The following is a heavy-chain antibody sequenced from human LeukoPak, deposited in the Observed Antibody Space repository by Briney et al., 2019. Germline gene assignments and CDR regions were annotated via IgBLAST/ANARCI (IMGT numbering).Heavy chain of an antibody. CDR1: GFTFSSYE. CDR3: AREPVVVMTTDAFDI. J-gene: IGHJ3*02. CDR2: ISSSGSTI. Sequence: SGGSLRLSCAASGFTFSSYEMNWVRQAPGKGLEWVSHISSSGSTIKYADSVKGRFTISRDNAKNTLYLQMNSLRAEDTAVYYCAREPVVVMTTDAFDIWGQGTMVAVSS. V-gene: IGHV3-48*03. D-gene: IGHD3-22*01.